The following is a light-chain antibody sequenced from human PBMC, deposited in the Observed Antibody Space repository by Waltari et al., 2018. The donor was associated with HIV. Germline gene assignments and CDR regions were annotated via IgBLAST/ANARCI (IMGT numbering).Light chain of an antibody. Sequence: DIVMTQSPDSLAVSLGERATINCKSSQSVLYSSNNKNYLAWYQQKPGQPPRLLIYWASTRESGVPDRFGGSESGTDFTLTISSLQAEDVAVYYCQQYYSIPPLTFGGGTKVEIK. V-gene: IGKV4-1*01. CDR1: QSVLYSSNNKNY. J-gene: IGKJ4*01. CDR3: QQYYSIPPLT. CDR2: WAS.